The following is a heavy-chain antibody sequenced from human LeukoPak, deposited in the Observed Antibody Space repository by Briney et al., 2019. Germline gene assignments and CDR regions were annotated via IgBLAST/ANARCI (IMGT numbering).Heavy chain of an antibody. CDR2: TSYSGST. J-gene: IGHJ6*02. V-gene: IGHV4-59*08. CDR1: GGFISNSY. Sequence: SETLSLTCTVSGGFISNSYWSWVRQPPGKGLEWIGYTSYSGSTNYNPSLRRRVTMSVDTSKDQFSLRLISVTAADTAVYYCARTVSGDYYGMDVWGQGTTVTVSS. CDR3: ARTVSGDYYGMDV. D-gene: IGHD1-26*01.